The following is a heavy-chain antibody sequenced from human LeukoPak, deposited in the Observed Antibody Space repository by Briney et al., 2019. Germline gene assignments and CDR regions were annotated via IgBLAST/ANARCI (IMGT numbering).Heavy chain of an antibody. CDR2: ISSSSTYI. D-gene: IGHD6-19*01. Sequence: PGGSLRLSCAASGFTFSSFSMNWVRQAPGKGLEWLSTISSSSTYIYYADSVKGRLTISRDNANNSLYLQMSSLRAEDTAVYYCATGQVAGTDYWGQGTLVTVSS. CDR1: GFTFSSFS. J-gene: IGHJ4*02. V-gene: IGHV3-21*01. CDR3: ATGQVAGTDY.